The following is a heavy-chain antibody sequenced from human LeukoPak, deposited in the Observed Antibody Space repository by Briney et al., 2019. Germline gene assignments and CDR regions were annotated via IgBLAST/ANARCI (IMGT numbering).Heavy chain of an antibody. CDR3: ARPAGFLVAAAPDAFDI. Sequence: GASVKVSCKASGYTFTSYGISWVRQAPGQGLEWMGWISAYNGNTNYAQKLQGRVTMTTDTSTSTAYMELRSLRSDDTAVYYCARPAGFLVAAAPDAFDIWGQGTMVTVSS. J-gene: IGHJ3*02. D-gene: IGHD2-2*01. CDR1: GYTFTSYG. V-gene: IGHV1-18*01. CDR2: ISAYNGNT.